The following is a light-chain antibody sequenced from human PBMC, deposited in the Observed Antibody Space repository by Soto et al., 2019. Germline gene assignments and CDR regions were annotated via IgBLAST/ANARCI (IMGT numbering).Light chain of an antibody. V-gene: IGKV3-15*01. J-gene: IGKJ4*01. Sequence: VVMTQSPATLSVSPGERATLSCRASQTSDSNLAWYQQKPVQTPRLLIHGASTRAPDIPARFRGGGSGTAFTITITSLTSEDCAVYSCQESHNWPLGLNFGGGTRVEIK. CDR3: QESHNWPLGLN. CDR2: GAS. CDR1: QTSDSN.